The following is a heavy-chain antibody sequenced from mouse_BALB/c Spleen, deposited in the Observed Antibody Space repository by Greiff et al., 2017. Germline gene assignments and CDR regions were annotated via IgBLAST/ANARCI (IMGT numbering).Heavy chain of an antibody. J-gene: IGHJ3*01. D-gene: IGHD2-1*01. CDR1: GFTFSSFG. Sequence: EVQRVESGGGLVQPGGSRKLSCAASGFTFSSFGMHWVRQAPEKGLEWVAYISSGSSTIYYADTVKGRFTISRDNPKNTLFLQMTSLRSEDTAMYYCAREGGYYASWFAYWGQGTLVTVSA. CDR3: AREGGYYASWFAY. CDR2: ISSGSSTI. V-gene: IGHV5-17*02.